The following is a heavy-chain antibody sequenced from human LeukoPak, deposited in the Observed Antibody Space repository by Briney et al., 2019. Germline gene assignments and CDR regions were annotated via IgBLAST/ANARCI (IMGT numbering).Heavy chain of an antibody. CDR3: ARSLLYCSSTSCYELLWLGEFNFDY. CDR2: INPNSGGT. J-gene: IGHJ4*02. D-gene: IGHD2-2*01. V-gene: IGHV1-2*02. CDR1: GYTFTGYY. Sequence: GASVKVSCKASGYTFTGYYMRWVRQAPGQGLEWMGWINPNSGGTNYAQKFQGRVTMTMDTSISTAYMELSRLRSDDTAVYYCARSLLYCSSTSCYELLWLGEFNFDYWGQGTLVTVSS.